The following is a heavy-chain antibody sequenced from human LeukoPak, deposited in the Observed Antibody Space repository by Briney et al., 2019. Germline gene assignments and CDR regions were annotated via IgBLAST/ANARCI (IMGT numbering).Heavy chain of an antibody. J-gene: IGHJ4*02. V-gene: IGHV4-34*01. CDR2: INHSGST. CDR3: ARDRDFGVVTPWCDY. CDR1: GGSFSGYY. Sequence: SETLSLTCAVYGGSFSGYYWSWIRQPPGKGLEWIGEINHSGSTNYNPSLKSRVTISVDTSKNQFSLKLSSVTAADTAVYYCARDRDFGVVTPWCDYWGQGILVTVSS. D-gene: IGHD3-3*01.